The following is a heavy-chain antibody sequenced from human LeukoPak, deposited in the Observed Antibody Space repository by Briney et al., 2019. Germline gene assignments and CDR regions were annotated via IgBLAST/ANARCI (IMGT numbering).Heavy chain of an antibody. D-gene: IGHD4-23*01. J-gene: IGHJ4*02. V-gene: IGHV3-30*04. Sequence: GGSLRLSCAASGFTFSSYAMHWVRQAPGKGLEWVAVISYDGSNKYYADSVKGRFTISRDNSKNTLYLQMNSLRAEDTAVYYCASDNGGNEQFDYWGQGTLATVYS. CDR3: ASDNGGNEQFDY. CDR2: ISYDGSNK. CDR1: GFTFSSYA.